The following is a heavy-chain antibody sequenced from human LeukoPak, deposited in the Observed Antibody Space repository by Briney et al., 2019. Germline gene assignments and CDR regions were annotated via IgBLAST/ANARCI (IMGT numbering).Heavy chain of an antibody. J-gene: IGHJ4*02. V-gene: IGHV3-30*04. CDR3: ARGYCTSSSCYNDY. CDR1: GFTFSSYA. CDR2: MSFDVNNK. Sequence: PGGSLRLSCATSGFTFSSYAFHWVRQAPGKGLEWVATMSFDVNNKYYAGSVRGRFTISRDNSKNTLYLQMNSLRAEDTAVYSCARGYCTSSSCYNDYWGQGTLVTVSS. D-gene: IGHD2-2*02.